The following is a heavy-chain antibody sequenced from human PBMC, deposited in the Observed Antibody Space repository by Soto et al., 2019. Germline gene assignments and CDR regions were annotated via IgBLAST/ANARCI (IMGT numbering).Heavy chain of an antibody. J-gene: IGHJ4*02. CDR2: ISSSSSTI. V-gene: IGHV3-48*02. D-gene: IGHD6-13*01. CDR1: GFTFSSYS. Sequence: PGGSLRLSCAASGFTFSSYSMNWVRQAPGKGLEWVSYISSSSSTIYYADSVKGRFTISRDNAKNSLYLQMNSLRDEDTAVYYCARSINSSRRTAIYFDYWGQGTLVTVSS. CDR3: ARSINSSRRTAIYFDY.